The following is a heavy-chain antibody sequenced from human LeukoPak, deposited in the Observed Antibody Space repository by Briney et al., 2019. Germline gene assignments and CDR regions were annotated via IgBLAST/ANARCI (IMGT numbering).Heavy chain of an antibody. CDR3: ARERDAFDI. CDR2: IKEDGNEK. Sequence: PGGSLRLSCTVSGFSFSGHWMNWVRQAPGKGLEWVANIKEDGNEKYYVDSVKGRFTISRDNAKNSLYVQMNSLRAEDTAVYYCARERDAFDIWGQGTMVTVSS. V-gene: IGHV3-7*01. J-gene: IGHJ3*02. CDR1: GFSFSGHW.